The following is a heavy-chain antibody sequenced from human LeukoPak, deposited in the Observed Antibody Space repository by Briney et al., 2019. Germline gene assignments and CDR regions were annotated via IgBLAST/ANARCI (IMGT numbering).Heavy chain of an antibody. Sequence: GGSLRLSCAASGFIFDNYGMTWVRQAPGKGLEWVSGLNQNGGSTGFADSVKGRFTISRDNAKNSLYLHMNGLGPEDTAVYRCARSRSSVGYGGADYWGQGTLVAVSS. CDR1: GFIFDNYG. CDR2: LNQNGGST. CDR3: ARSRSSVGYGGADY. J-gene: IGHJ4*02. V-gene: IGHV3-20*01. D-gene: IGHD1-26*01.